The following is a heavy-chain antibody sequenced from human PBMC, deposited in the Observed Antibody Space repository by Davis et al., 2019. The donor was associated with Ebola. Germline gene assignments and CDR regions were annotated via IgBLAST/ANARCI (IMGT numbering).Heavy chain of an antibody. CDR3: ARTSPFVDY. D-gene: IGHD3-10*01. Sequence: GESLKISCAASGFTFSSYGMHWVRQAPGKGLEWVEVIWYDGSNEYYADSVKGRFTISRDNSKNTLYLQMNSLSAEDTAVYYCARTSPFVDYWGQGTLVTVSS. CDR2: IWYDGSNE. CDR1: GFTFSSYG. V-gene: IGHV3-33*01. J-gene: IGHJ4*02.